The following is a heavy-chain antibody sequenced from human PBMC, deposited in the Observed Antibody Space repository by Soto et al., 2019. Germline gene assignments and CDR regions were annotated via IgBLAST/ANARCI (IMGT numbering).Heavy chain of an antibody. CDR1: GFTVSSNY. D-gene: IGHD2-2*01. CDR3: ARGYCTSPSCYIFFDY. CDR2: IYSGAST. Sequence: GGSLRLSCAASGFTVSSNYMSWVRQAPGKGLEWVSVIYSGASTSYADSVKGRFTISRDNSKNMLYLQMNSLRAEDTAVYYCARGYCTSPSCYIFFDYWGQGTLVTVSS. J-gene: IGHJ4*02. V-gene: IGHV3-66*01.